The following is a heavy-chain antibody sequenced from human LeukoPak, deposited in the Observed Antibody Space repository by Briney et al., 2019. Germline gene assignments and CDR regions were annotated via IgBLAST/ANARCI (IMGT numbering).Heavy chain of an antibody. V-gene: IGHV4-30-4*08. CDR3: ARESRFLEWSADY. D-gene: IGHD3-3*01. CDR1: GGSISSGDYY. J-gene: IGHJ4*02. Sequence: PSQTLSLTCTVSGGSISSGDYYWSWIRQPPGKGLEWIGYIYYSGSTYYNPSLKSRVTISVDTSKYQFSLKLSSVTAADTAVYYCARESRFLEWSADYWGQGTLVTVSS. CDR2: IYYSGST.